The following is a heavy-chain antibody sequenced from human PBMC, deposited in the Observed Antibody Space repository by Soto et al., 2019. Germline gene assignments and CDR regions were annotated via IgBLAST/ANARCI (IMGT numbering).Heavy chain of an antibody. CDR3: ARHLCGSTSCYLVKHKNNWFDP. J-gene: IGHJ5*02. D-gene: IGHD2-2*01. CDR1: GGNFGDSD. CDR2: NNHSGST. Sequence: SETLSLTRTVFGGNFGDSDRSWIRQPPGKGLERNGGNNHSGSTNYNPSLKSRVTISVDTSKNQFSLKLSSVTAADTAVYYCARHLCGSTSCYLVKHKNNWFDPWGQGTLVTVSS. V-gene: IGHV4-34*01.